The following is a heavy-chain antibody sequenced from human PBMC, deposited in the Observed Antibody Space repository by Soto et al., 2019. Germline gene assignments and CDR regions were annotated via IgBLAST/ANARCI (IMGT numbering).Heavy chain of an antibody. J-gene: IGHJ4*02. CDR1: GGSISSGGYF. CDR3: ARDGIPCSGGTCLTY. V-gene: IGHV4-31*03. CDR2: LYYTGDT. D-gene: IGHD3-9*01. Sequence: SETLSLTCSVSGGSISSGGYFWSWIRHHPGKGLEWIGYLYYTGDTFYNPSLRSRASISVDTSKNTFSLSLSSVTAADTAVYYCARDGIPCSGGTCLTYWGQGTLVTVS.